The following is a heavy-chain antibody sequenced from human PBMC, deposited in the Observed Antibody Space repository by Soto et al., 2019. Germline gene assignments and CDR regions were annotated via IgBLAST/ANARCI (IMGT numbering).Heavy chain of an antibody. CDR3: ARDSLGTLY. J-gene: IGHJ4*02. D-gene: IGHD3-16*01. CDR2: IWYDGSNK. CDR1: GFTFSSYA. Sequence: GGSLRLSCAASGFTFSSYAMSWVRQAPGKGLEWVAVIWYDGSNKYYADSVKGRFTISRDNSKNTLYLQMNSLRAEDTAVYYCARDSLGTLYWGQGTLVTVSS. V-gene: IGHV3-33*08.